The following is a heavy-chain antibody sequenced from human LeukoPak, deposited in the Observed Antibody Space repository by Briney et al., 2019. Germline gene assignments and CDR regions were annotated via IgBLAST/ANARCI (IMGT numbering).Heavy chain of an antibody. D-gene: IGHD1-7*01. CDR1: GFSLSTDRVS. J-gene: IGHJ4*02. V-gene: IGHV2-5*01. CDR2: IYWNDDK. CDR3: AHRDRTGTTYY. Sequence: SGPTLVNPTQTLTLTCTFSGFSLSTDRVSVGWIRQPPGEALELLAVIYWNDDKRYSPSLKSRLTITKDTSKNQVLLTMTNMFTVDTATYYCAHRDRTGTTYYWGQGTLVTVSS.